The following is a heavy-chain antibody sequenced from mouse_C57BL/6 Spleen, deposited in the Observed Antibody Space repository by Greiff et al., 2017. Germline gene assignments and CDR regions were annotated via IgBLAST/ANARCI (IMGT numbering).Heavy chain of an antibody. CDR1: GYTFTSYW. CDR2: IDPSDSYT. V-gene: IGHV1-59*01. CDR3: ARDCTRAMDY. Sequence: QVQLQQSGAELVRPGPSVKLSCKASGYTFTSYWMHWVKQRPGQGLEWIGVIDPSDSYTNYNQKFKGKATLTVDTSSSTAYMQLSSLTSEDSAVYYCARDCTRAMDYWGQGTSVTVSS. J-gene: IGHJ4*01. D-gene: IGHD2-14*01.